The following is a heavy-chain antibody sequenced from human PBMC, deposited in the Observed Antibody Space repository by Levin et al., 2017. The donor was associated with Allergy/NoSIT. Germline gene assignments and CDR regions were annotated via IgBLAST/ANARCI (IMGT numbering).Heavy chain of an antibody. CDR3: AREYDYYGFSD. CDR2: ISYDGSIK. V-gene: IGHV3-30*03. J-gene: IGHJ4*02. Sequence: RAGGSLRLSCAASGFSFSSHGMHWVRQAPGKGLNWVAVISYDGSIKYYGDSAKGRFTISRDNSKNTLYLQMNSLRVEDTAVYYCAREYDYYGFSDWGQGTLVTVSS. CDR1: GFSFSSHG. D-gene: IGHD3-3*01.